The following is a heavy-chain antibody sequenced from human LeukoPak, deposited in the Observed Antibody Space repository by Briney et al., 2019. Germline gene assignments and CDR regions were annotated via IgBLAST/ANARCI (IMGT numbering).Heavy chain of an antibody. J-gene: IGHJ6*03. CDR2: ISAYNGNT. D-gene: IGHD6-13*01. V-gene: IGHV1-18*01. Sequence: GASVKVSCKASGYTFTSYGISWVRQAPGQGLERMGWISAYNGNTNYAQKLQGRVTMTTDKSTSTAHKELRSLRSGDTAVYYCARGYSRSWWNYYYYMDVWGKGTPVTVSS. CDR1: GYTFTSYG. CDR3: ARGYSRSWWNYYYYMDV.